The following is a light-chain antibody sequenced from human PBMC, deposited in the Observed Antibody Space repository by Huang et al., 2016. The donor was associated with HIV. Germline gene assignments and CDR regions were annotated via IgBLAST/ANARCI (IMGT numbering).Light chain of an antibody. J-gene: IGKJ5*01. CDR2: TAS. CDR3: QQYKTYPIT. V-gene: IGKV1-16*01. CDR1: HDIKNY. Sequence: DIQMTQSPSSLSASVGDRVTIICRASHDIKNYLAWFQQKPGKAPKSLIYTASSLQNGVATRFSGRGSGKDFTLTISSLQPEDVATYYCQQYKTYPITCGQGTRLEIK.